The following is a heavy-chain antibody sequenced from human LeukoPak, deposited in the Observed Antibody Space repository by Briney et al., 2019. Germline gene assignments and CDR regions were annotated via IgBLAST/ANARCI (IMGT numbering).Heavy chain of an antibody. CDR1: GGTFSSYA. V-gene: IGHV1-69*04. CDR3: ARLWIQLSDAFDT. J-gene: IGHJ3*02. D-gene: IGHD5-18*01. CDR2: IIPILGIA. Sequence: SVKVSCKASGGTFSSYAISWVRQAPGQGLEWMGRIIPILGIANYAQKFQGRVTITADKSTSTAYMELSSLRSEDTAVYYCARLWIQLSDAFDTWGQGTMVTVSS.